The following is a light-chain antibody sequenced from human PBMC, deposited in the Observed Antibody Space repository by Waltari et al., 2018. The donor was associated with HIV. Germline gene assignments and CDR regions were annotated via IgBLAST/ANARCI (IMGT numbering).Light chain of an antibody. J-gene: IGLJ3*02. CDR1: NSNTGAGYD. CDR2: ANN. CDR3: QSYDRSLTGSV. Sequence: QSVLTQPPSVSGAPGQRVTISCTGSNSNTGAGYDVHWYQQLPGTAPKLLMYANNNRPSGVPDRVSGSKSGTSASLAITGLQAEDEAVYYCQSYDRSLTGSVFGGGTKLTVL. V-gene: IGLV1-40*01.